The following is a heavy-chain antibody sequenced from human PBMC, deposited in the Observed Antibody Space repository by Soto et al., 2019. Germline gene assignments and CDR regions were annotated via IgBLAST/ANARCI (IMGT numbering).Heavy chain of an antibody. CDR3: ARGDYSSDY. CDR2: ISSTSSTI. CDR1: GFSFSIYS. J-gene: IGHJ4*02. V-gene: IGHV3-48*02. Sequence: EVQLVESGGGLVQPGGSLRLSCAASGFSFSIYSMNWVRQAPGKGLEWVSYISSTSSTIYYADSVKGRFTISRDNAKNSLYLQMNSLTNEDTAVYYCARGDYSSDYWGQGTLVTVSS. D-gene: IGHD4-4*01.